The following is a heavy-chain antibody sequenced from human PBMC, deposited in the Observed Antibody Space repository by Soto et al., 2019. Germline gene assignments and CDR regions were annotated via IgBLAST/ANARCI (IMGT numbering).Heavy chain of an antibody. CDR3: TREHHSSGRAGTSHP. CDR2: ISHDGNGQ. Sequence: QVQLVESGGGVVQPGTSLRLSCAASGVTFSTSVMHWVRQAPGKGLEWVAGISHDGNGQHYPDSVKGRFYVSRDNSKNTLFLQMDSLRADDTAVYYCTREHHSSGRAGTSHPWGQGTLVTVSS. CDR1: GVTFSTSV. V-gene: IGHV3-30*01. J-gene: IGHJ5*02. D-gene: IGHD3-22*01.